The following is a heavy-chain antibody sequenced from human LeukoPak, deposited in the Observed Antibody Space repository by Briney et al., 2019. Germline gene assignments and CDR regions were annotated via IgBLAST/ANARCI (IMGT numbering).Heavy chain of an antibody. J-gene: IGHJ6*02. CDR3: ASSTVTNYYYYGMDV. V-gene: IGHV3-23*01. CDR1: GFTFSSYA. D-gene: IGHD4-17*01. Sequence: GGSLRLSCAASGFTFSSYAMTWVRQAPGKGLEWVSTISGSGGSTYYADSVKGRFTISRDNAKNSLYLQMNSLRAEDTAVYYCASSTVTNYYYYGMDVWGQGTTVTVSS. CDR2: ISGSGGST.